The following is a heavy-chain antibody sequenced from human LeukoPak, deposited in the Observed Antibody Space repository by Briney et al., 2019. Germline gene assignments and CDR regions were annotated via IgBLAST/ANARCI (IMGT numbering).Heavy chain of an antibody. V-gene: IGHV3-15*01. Sequence: GGSLRLSCAASGFTFSTYNMNWVRQAPGKGLEWVGRIKSKTDGGTTDYAAPVKGRFTISRDDSKNTLYLQMNSLKTEDTAVYYCTTTYSYGYWGYYYYYMDVWGKGTTVTISS. CDR3: TTTYSYGYWGYYYYYMDV. J-gene: IGHJ6*03. CDR1: GFTFSTYN. D-gene: IGHD5-18*01. CDR2: IKSKTDGGTT.